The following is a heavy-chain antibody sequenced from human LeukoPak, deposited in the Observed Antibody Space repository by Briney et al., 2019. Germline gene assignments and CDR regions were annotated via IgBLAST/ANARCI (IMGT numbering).Heavy chain of an antibody. D-gene: IGHD3-10*01. CDR2: IIPIFGTA. V-gene: IGHV1-69*06. CDR1: GGTFSSYA. CDR3: ACNYYGSGSYYSLLGGYYYYYYMDV. J-gene: IGHJ6*03. Sequence: SVKVSCKASGGTFSSYAISWVRQAPGQGLEWMGGIIPIFGTANYAQKFQGRVTITADKSTSTAYMELSSLRSEDTAVYYCACNYYGSGSYYSLLGGYYYYYYMDVWGKGTTVTVSS.